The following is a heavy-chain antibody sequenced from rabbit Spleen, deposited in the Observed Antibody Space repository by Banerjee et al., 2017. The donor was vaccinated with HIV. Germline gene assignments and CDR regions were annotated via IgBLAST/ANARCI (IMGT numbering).Heavy chain of an antibody. CDR1: GFSFSSSYD. CDR3: ARDAGSGPYIDGYFDL. V-gene: IGHV1S45*01. CDR2: IYTGNLKT. D-gene: IGHD8-1*01. J-gene: IGHJ4*01. Sequence: QEQLVESGGGLVKPGGTLTLTCKASGFSFSSSYDMCWVRQAPGKGLEWIGCIYTGNLKTYYASWAKGRFTISKTSSTTVTLQMTSLTVADMATYFCARDAGSGPYIDGYFDLWGPGTLVTVS.